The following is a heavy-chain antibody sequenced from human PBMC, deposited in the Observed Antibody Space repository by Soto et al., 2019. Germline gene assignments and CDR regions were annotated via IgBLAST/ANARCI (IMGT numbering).Heavy chain of an antibody. Sequence: PSETLSLTCTVSGGSISSSSYYWGWIRQPPERGLEWIGSIYFRGSTYYNPSLKSRVTISVDTSKNQFSLKLSSVTAADTAVYYCARHPGSVFYYKLYYFDYGGQGTPVTVSS. J-gene: IGHJ4*02. V-gene: IGHV4-39*01. D-gene: IGHD3-22*01. CDR3: ARHPGSVFYYKLYYFDY. CDR2: IYFRGST. CDR1: GGSISSSSYY.